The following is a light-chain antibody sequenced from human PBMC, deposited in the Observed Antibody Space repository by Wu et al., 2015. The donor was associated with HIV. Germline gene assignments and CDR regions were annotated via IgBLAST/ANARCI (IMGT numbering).Light chain of an antibody. CDR2: KAS. CDR3: QQSYSTPRT. Sequence: DIHMTQSPSTLSASVGDRVTLTCRASQNINNWLAWYQQKPGKAPNLMIYKASSLQNGVSSRFSGSGSGTDFTLTISSLQPEDFATYYCQQSYSTPRTFGQGTKVEIK. J-gene: IGKJ1*01. V-gene: IGKV1-39*01. CDR1: QNINNW.